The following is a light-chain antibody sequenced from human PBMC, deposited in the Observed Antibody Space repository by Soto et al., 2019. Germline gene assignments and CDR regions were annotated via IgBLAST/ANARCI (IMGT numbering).Light chain of an antibody. CDR3: NSYTRSSTLI. Sequence: QSALTQPASVSGSPGQSITISCTGTSSDVGAYNAVSWYQQHPGKAPKLIIYDVTNRPSGVSNRFSGSKSGNTASLTISGLQAEDEGDYYCNSYTRSSTLIFGGGTKVTVL. CDR1: SSDVGAYNA. J-gene: IGLJ2*01. CDR2: DVT. V-gene: IGLV2-14*01.